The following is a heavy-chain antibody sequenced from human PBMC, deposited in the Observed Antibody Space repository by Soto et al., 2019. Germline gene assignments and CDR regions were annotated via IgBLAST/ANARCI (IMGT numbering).Heavy chain of an antibody. D-gene: IGHD3-10*01. Sequence: QVQLVQSGAEVKKPGSSVKVSSTASGGTFNFYSISWVRQAPGQGLEWVGRVIPMVGMSEYAQKFQGRVTITADKSTSTAYMNLRSLRSEDTAVYYCATNYGSGSAHFDYWGQGTLVTVS. V-gene: IGHV1-69*02. CDR1: GGTFNFYS. J-gene: IGHJ4*02. CDR2: VIPMVGMS. CDR3: ATNYGSGSAHFDY.